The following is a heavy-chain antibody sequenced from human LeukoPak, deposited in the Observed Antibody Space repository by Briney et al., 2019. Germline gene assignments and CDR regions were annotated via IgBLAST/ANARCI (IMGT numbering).Heavy chain of an antibody. D-gene: IGHD3/OR15-3a*01. Sequence: GGSLRLSCAASGFTFSSYWLSWVRQAPGKGLEWVSSISSSSSYIYYADSVKGRFTISRDNAKNSLYLQMNSLRAEDTAVYYCARGLVGDAFDIWGQGTMVTVSS. V-gene: IGHV3-21*01. CDR2: ISSSSSYI. J-gene: IGHJ3*02. CDR3: ARGLVGDAFDI. CDR1: GFTFSSYW.